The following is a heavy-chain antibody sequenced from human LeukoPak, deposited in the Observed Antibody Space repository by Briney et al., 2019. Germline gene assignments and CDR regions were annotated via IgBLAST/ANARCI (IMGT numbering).Heavy chain of an antibody. CDR1: GFTFSSYA. V-gene: IGHV3-30-3*01. CDR2: ISYDGSNK. Sequence: GRSLRLSCAASGFTFSSYAVHWVRQAPGKGLEWVAVISYDGSNKYYADSVKGRFTISRDNSKNTLYLQMNSLRAEDTAVYYCAREWELDYWGQGTLVTVSS. D-gene: IGHD1-26*01. CDR3: AREWELDY. J-gene: IGHJ4*02.